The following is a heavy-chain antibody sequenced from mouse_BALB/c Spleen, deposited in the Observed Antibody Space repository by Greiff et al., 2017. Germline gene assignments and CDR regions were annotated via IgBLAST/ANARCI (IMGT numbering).Heavy chain of an antibody. J-gene: IGHJ3*01. CDR2: ISSGGSYT. CDR1: GFTFSSYG. CDR3: ARQGGTGTTWFAY. D-gene: IGHD4-1*01. V-gene: IGHV5-6*03. Sequence: EVNVVESGGGLVKPGGSLKLSCAASGFTFSSYGMSWVRQTPDKRLEWVATISSGGSYTYYPDSVKGRFTISRDNAKNTLYLQMSSLKSEDTAMYYCARQGGTGTTWFAYWGQGTLVTVSA.